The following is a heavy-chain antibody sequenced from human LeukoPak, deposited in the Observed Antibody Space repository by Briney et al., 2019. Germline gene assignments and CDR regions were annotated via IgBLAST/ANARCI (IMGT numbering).Heavy chain of an antibody. CDR2: IYSGGST. CDR3: ASLAYSSSWYRSDAFDI. Sequence: GGSLRLSCAASGFTVSSNYMSWVRQAPGKGLEWVSVIYSGGSTYYADSVKGRFTISRDNSKNSLYLQMNSLRAEDTAVYYCASLAYSSSWYRSDAFDIWGQGTMVTVSS. D-gene: IGHD6-13*01. CDR1: GFTVSSNY. J-gene: IGHJ3*02. V-gene: IGHV3-53*01.